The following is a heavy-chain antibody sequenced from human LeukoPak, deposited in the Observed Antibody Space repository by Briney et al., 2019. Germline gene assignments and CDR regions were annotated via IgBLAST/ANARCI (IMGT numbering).Heavy chain of an antibody. CDR3: ARAATGTTELDYYYFMDL. V-gene: IGHV3-23*01. CDR1: GFAFSTYA. D-gene: IGHD1-1*01. Sequence: GGSLRLSCAASGFAFSTYAMSWVRQAPGKGLKWVSEISGSGDSIYYADSVRGRFTISRDNSKNTLYLRMNSLRAEDTAVYYCARAATGTTELDYYYFMDLWGKGTTVIMSS. CDR2: ISGSGDSI. J-gene: IGHJ6*03.